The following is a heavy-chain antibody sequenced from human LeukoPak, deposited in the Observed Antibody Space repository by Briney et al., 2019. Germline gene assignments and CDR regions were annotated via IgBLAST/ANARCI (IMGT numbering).Heavy chain of an antibody. CDR3: AGSRITIFDRNFDP. CDR1: GYTLTELS. Sequence: ASVKVSCKVSGYTLTELSMHWVRQAPGQGLEWMGIINPSGGSTSYAQKFQGRVTMTRDTSTSTVYMELSSLRSEDTAVYYCAGSRITIFDRNFDPWGQGTLVTVSS. J-gene: IGHJ5*02. CDR2: INPSGGST. V-gene: IGHV1-46*01. D-gene: IGHD3-3*01.